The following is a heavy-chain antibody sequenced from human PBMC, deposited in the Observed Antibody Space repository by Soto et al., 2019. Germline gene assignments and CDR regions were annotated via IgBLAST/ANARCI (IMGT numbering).Heavy chain of an antibody. CDR1: GFTFGDYA. CDR3: TRGRITIFGVVPDDAFDI. D-gene: IGHD3-3*01. CDR2: IRSKAYGGTT. Sequence: GGSLRLSCTASGFTFGDYAMSWVRQAPGKGLEWVGFIRSKAYGGTTEYAASVKGRFTISRDDSKSIAYLQMNSLKNEDTAVYYCTRGRITIFGVVPDDAFDIWGQGTMVTVSS. V-gene: IGHV3-49*04. J-gene: IGHJ3*02.